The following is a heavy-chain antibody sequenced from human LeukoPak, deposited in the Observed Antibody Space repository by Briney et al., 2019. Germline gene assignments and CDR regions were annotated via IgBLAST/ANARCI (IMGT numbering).Heavy chain of an antibody. Sequence: GGSLRLSCAASGFTFSNFAMGWVRQAPGKGLEWVSGITNTGGDTFHADSVKGRLTISRDNPKYTLYLQMNSLRVEDTATYYCVKGGSSSRPYYFDSWGQGTLVTVSS. CDR2: ITNTGGDT. V-gene: IGHV3-23*01. CDR1: GFTFSNFA. J-gene: IGHJ4*02. D-gene: IGHD6-6*01. CDR3: VKGGSSSRPYYFDS.